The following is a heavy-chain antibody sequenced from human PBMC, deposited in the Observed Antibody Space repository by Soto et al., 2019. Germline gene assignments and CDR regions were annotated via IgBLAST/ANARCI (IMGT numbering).Heavy chain of an antibody. Sequence: SETLSLTCAVYGGSFSGYYWSWIRQPPGKGLEWIGEINHSGSTNYNPSLKSRVTISVDTSKNQFSLKLSSVTAADTAVYYCARGRAILLWFGESNNWFDPWGQGTLVTVSS. J-gene: IGHJ5*02. CDR1: GGSFSGYY. CDR2: INHSGST. V-gene: IGHV4-34*01. D-gene: IGHD3-10*01. CDR3: ARGRAILLWFGESNNWFDP.